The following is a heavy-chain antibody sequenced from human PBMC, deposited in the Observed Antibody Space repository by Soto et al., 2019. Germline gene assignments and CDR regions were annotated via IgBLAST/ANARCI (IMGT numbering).Heavy chain of an antibody. CDR3: ARGDSGSTKYCSSTSCFYYYYYMDV. Sequence: SETLSLTCTVSGGSISSYYWSWIRQPPGKGLEWIGYIYYSGSTNYNPSLKSRVTISVDTSKNQFSLKLSSVTAADTAVYYCARGDSGSTKYCSSTSCFYYYYYMDVWGKGTTVTVPS. V-gene: IGHV4-59*01. J-gene: IGHJ6*03. D-gene: IGHD2-2*01. CDR1: GGSISSYY. CDR2: IYYSGST.